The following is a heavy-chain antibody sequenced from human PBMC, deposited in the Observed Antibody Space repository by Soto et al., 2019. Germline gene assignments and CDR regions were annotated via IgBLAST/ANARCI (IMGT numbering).Heavy chain of an antibody. Sequence: EVQLLASGGGLAQPGGSLRLSCAASGFTFSTYAMNWVRQAPGKGLEWVSSMTGDGARTNYADSVKGRFTISRDNSKKTLYLQMRVLRADDTAVYYCANGKYYGDSAGSFKNWGQGTLVTVSS. CDR1: GFTFSTYA. D-gene: IGHD4-17*01. CDR2: MTGDGART. CDR3: ANGKYYGDSAGSFKN. V-gene: IGHV3-23*01. J-gene: IGHJ1*01.